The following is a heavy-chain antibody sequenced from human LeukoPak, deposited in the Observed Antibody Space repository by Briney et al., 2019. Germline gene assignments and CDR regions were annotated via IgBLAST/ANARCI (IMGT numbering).Heavy chain of an antibody. CDR2: INSNTGGT. J-gene: IGHJ4*02. CDR3: ARADPVGY. CDR1: GYTFTGSF. Sequence: ASVKVSCKASGYTFTGSFMRWVRQAPGQGLGWMGWINSNTGGTKFAQKVQGRVTMTRDTSISTAYMELSRLRSDDTAVYYCARADPVGYWGQGTQVTVSS. V-gene: IGHV1-2*02.